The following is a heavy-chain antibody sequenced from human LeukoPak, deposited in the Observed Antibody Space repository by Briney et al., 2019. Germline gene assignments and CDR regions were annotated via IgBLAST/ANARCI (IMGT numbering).Heavy chain of an antibody. V-gene: IGHV1-69*04. CDR2: IIPILGIA. Sequence: ASVKVSCKASGGAFSSYAISWVRQAPGQGLEWMGRIIPILGIANYAQKFQGRVTITADKSTSTAYMELSSLRSEDTAVYYCAKNYDFWSGYYYSMDVWGQGTTVTVSS. CDR3: AKNYDFWSGYYYSMDV. CDR1: GGAFSSYA. D-gene: IGHD3-3*01. J-gene: IGHJ6*02.